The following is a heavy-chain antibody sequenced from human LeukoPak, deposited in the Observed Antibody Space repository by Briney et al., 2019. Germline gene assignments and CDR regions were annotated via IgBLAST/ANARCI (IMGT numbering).Heavy chain of an antibody. J-gene: IGHJ4*02. CDR3: AGTVPAAATQYWDY. Sequence: GGSLRLSCAASGFTFSTYGMHWVRQAPGKGLEWVAVISYDGSDKFYADSVKGRFTISRDNSKNTLSLQMNSLRAEDTAVYYCAGTVPAAATQYWDYWGQGTLVTVSS. CDR2: ISYDGSDK. V-gene: IGHV3-30*03. D-gene: IGHD2-2*01. CDR1: GFTFSTYG.